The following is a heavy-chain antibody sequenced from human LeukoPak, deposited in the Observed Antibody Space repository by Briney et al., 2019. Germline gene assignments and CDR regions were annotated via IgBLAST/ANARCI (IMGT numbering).Heavy chain of an antibody. D-gene: IGHD3-10*01. Sequence: GGSLRLSCAASGFTFSSYAMSWVRQAPGKGLEWVSAISGSGGSTYYADSVKGRFTISRDNSKNTLYLQMNSLRAEDTAVYYCAKDQVTMVRNYGFENWFDPWGQGTLVTVSS. CDR1: GFTFSSYA. CDR3: AKDQVTMVRNYGFENWFDP. J-gene: IGHJ5*02. CDR2: ISGSGGST. V-gene: IGHV3-23*01.